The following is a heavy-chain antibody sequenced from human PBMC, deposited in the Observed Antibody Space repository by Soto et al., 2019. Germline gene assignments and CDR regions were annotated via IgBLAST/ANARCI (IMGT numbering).Heavy chain of an antibody. CDR3: ARGECSSNYCFTRWALDI. V-gene: IGHV4-34*01. CDR2: INHSGST. J-gene: IGHJ3*02. D-gene: IGHD2-2*01. Sequence: PSETLSLTCAVYGGSFIGYYWTWIRQTPGKGLEWIGEINHSGSTNYKPSLKSRISMSADTSKKQFSLNLTSVTAADTAVYYCARGECSSNYCFTRWALDIWGQGTVVTVSS. CDR1: GGSFIGYY.